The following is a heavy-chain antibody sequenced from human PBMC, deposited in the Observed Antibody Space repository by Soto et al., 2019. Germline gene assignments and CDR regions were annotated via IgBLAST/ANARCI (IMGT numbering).Heavy chain of an antibody. Sequence: QVQLVQSGAEVKKPGSSVKVSCKASGGTFNNYPITWVRQAPGQGLEWMGGSIPIFGTANYAQKFQGRVTITVDESTSTCCIELSSLRSEDTAVYYFARGRGYSGDDHYYYFDMDVWGQGPTVTVSS. J-gene: IGHJ6*02. D-gene: IGHD5-12*01. CDR1: GGTFNNYP. V-gene: IGHV1-69*01. CDR3: ARGRGYSGDDHYYYFDMDV. CDR2: SIPIFGTA.